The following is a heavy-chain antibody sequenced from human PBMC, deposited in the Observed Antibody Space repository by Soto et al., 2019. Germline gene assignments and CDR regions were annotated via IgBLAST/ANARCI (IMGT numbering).Heavy chain of an antibody. CDR1: GYTFTSYG. J-gene: IGHJ3*02. V-gene: IGHV1-18*01. CDR2: ISSYNVNT. CDR3: ARALVPAAMAYYAFDI. Sequence: QVQLVQSGAEVKKPGASVKVSCKASGYTFTSYGISWVRQAPGQGLEWMGWISSYNVNTNYAQKLQGRVTMTTDTSTSTAYMELRSLRSDDTAVYYCARALVPAAMAYYAFDIWGQGTMVTVSS. D-gene: IGHD2-2*01.